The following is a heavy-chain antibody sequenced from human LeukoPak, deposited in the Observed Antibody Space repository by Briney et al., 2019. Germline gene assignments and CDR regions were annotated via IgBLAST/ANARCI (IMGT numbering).Heavy chain of an antibody. CDR1: GYTFTSYG. CDR2: VNAYSGYT. D-gene: IGHD4-17*01. CDR3: AREDWTVTKIEKRIDY. V-gene: IGHV1-18*01. J-gene: IGHJ4*02. Sequence: GASVKVSCKPSGYTFTSYGVHWVRQAPGQGLEWMGWVNAYSGYTKYAQNLQDRFTLTTDTSTTTAYMELRSLTSDDTAVYYCAREDWTVTKIEKRIDYWGQGTLVTVSS.